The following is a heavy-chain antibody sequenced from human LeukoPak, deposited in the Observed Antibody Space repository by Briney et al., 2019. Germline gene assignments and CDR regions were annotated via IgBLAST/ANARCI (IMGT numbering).Heavy chain of an antibody. J-gene: IGHJ4*02. CDR1: GFTFGGYG. Sequence: GGSLRLSCAGSGFTFGGYGMHWFRQTPGQGLEWVAVIAHDGSRAFYADSVKGRFTIPRTNSKNTMSVHMDDLRPQDTAVYYCTRYNNDHFDCWLEGGKVTVSS. CDR2: IAHDGSRA. V-gene: IGHV3-33*01. CDR3: TRYNNDHFDC. D-gene: IGHD1-1*01.